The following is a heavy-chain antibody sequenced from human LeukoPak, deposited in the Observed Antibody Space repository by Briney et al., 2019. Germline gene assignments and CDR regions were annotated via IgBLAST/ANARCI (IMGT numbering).Heavy chain of an antibody. V-gene: IGHV4-59*01. CDR2: IYYSGST. CDR3: ARANYGGNDY. CDR1: GGSISSYY. Sequence: SETLSLTCTVSGGSISSYYWSWIRQPPGKGLEWIGYIYYSGSTNYNPSLKSRVTISVDTSKNQFSLKLSSVTAADTAVYYCARANYGGNDYWGQGTLVTVSS. D-gene: IGHD4-23*01. J-gene: IGHJ4*02.